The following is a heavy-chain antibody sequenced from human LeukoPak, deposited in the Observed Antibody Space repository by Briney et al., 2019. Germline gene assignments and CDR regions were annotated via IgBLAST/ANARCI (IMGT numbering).Heavy chain of an antibody. CDR1: GFNFNDFY. J-gene: IGHJ5*02. V-gene: IGHV3-11*04. Sequence: GGSLRLSCAASGFNFNDFYMSWIRQAPGKGLEWISYISGSGTTIYYADSVKGRFTISRDNAKNSVYLQLTSLRDEDTAVYYCAREGRIAAAGTKNRFDPWGQGTLVTVSS. CDR2: ISGSGTTI. CDR3: AREGRIAAAGTKNRFDP. D-gene: IGHD6-13*01.